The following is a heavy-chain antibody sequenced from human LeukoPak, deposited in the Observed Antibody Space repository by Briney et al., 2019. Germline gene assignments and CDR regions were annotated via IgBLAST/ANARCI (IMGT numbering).Heavy chain of an antibody. D-gene: IGHD6-19*01. V-gene: IGHV3-74*01. CDR3: ARAIAVAGMHWFDP. Sequence: GGSLGLSCAASGFTFSSYWMHWVRQAPGKGLVWVSRIKSDGSSTSYADSVKGRFTIFRDNAKNTLYLQMNSLRAEDTAVYYCARAIAVAGMHWFDPWGQGTLVTVSS. CDR2: IKSDGSST. J-gene: IGHJ5*02. CDR1: GFTFSSYW.